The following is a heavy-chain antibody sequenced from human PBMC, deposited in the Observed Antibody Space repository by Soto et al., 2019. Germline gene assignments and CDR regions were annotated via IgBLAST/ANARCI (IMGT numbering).Heavy chain of an antibody. Sequence: ASVKVSCKASGYTFTSYYMHWVRQAPGQGLEWMGIINPSGGSTSYAQTFQGRVTMTRYTTTSTVYMESSSLTSEDTAVYDCARVDSSARYNWFDPWGQGTLVTVSS. V-gene: IGHV1-46*01. CDR2: INPSGGST. J-gene: IGHJ5*02. CDR1: GYTFTSYY. CDR3: ARVDSSARYNWFDP. D-gene: IGHD6-19*01.